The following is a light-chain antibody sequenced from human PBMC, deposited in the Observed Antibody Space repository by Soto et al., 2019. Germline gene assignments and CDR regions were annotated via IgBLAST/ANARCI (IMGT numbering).Light chain of an antibody. V-gene: IGLV2-8*01. CDR2: EVS. CDR1: SSDVGGYNY. J-gene: IGLJ2*01. Sequence: QSALTQPPSASGSPGQSVTISCTGTSSDVGGYNYVSWYQQHPGKAPKLMIYEVSKRPSGVPDRFSGSKSGHTASLTVSGLQAEDEADYYCSSYAGSNNYVVFGGGTQLTVL. CDR3: SSYAGSNNYVV.